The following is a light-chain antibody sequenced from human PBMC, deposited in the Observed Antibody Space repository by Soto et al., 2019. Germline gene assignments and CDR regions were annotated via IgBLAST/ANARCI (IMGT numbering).Light chain of an antibody. J-gene: IGLJ1*01. CDR1: SSDVGGYTS. CDR3: CSYAGSYTYV. Sequence: QSVLTQPRSVSGSPGQSVPISCTGTSSDVGGYTSVSWYQHHPGKAPKLIIYDVSKRPSGVPDRFSGSKSGNTASLTISGLQAEDEADYYCCSYAGSYTYVFGSGTNVTVL. CDR2: DVS. V-gene: IGLV2-11*01.